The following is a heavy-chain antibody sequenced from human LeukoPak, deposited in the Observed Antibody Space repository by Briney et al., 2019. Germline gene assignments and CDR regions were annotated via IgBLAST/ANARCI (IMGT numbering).Heavy chain of an antibody. Sequence: SVKVSCKASGGTFSSYAISWVRQAPGQGLEWMGGIIPIFGTANYAQKFQGRVTITADESTSTAYMERSSLRSEDTAVYYCAREGSGYSRYNWFDPWGQGTLVTVSS. CDR2: IIPIFGTA. J-gene: IGHJ5*02. V-gene: IGHV1-69*13. CDR3: AREGSGYSRYNWFDP. D-gene: IGHD3-22*01. CDR1: GGTFSSYA.